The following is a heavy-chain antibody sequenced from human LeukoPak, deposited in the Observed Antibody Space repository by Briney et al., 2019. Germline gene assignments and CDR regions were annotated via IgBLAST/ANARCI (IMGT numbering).Heavy chain of an antibody. J-gene: IGHJ4*02. D-gene: IGHD3-10*01. CDR1: GFTFSSYG. CDR2: IRYDGSNK. V-gene: IGHV3-30*02. CDR3: AKDRFQAENYFDY. Sequence: PGGSLRLSCAASGFTFSSYGMHWVRQAPGKGLEWVAFIRYDGSNKYYADSVKGRFTISRDNSKNTLYLQMNSLRAEDTAVYYCAKDRFQAENYFDYWGQGTLVTVSS.